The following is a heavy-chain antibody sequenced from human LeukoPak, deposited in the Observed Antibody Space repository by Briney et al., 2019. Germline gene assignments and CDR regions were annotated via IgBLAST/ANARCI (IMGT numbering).Heavy chain of an antibody. CDR3: ARQSRDGSKTRGYYFDY. V-gene: IGHV5-51*01. D-gene: IGHD3-10*01. CDR1: GYSFTNYW. CDR2: IYPADSDT. Sequence: GESLKISCKGSGYSFTNYWIAWVRQMPGKGLEWMGIIYPADSDTTYSPSFQGQVTISADKSISTVYLQWSSLKASDTAMYYCARQSRDGSKTRGYYFDYWGQGTLVTVSS. J-gene: IGHJ4*02.